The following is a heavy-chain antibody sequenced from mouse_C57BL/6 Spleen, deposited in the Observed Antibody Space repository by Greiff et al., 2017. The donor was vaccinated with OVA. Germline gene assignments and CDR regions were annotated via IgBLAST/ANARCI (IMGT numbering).Heavy chain of an antibody. J-gene: IGHJ4*01. CDR2: ISLKSDTFAT. Sequence: EVMLVESGGGLVQPGGSMKLSCVASGFTFSNYWMNWVRQSPEKGLEWVAQISLKSDTFATHYAVSVKGRFTISRDDSKSSNYLQMNNVRAEGTGIEYCTVPHSNYYAMGGWGKGATVTV. D-gene: IGHD2-5*01. CDR1: GFTFSNYW. CDR3: TVPHSNYYAMGG. V-gene: IGHV6-3*01.